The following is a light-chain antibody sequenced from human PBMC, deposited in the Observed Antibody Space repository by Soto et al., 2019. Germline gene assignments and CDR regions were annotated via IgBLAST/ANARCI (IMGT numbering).Light chain of an antibody. CDR3: QQYNNWPRT. V-gene: IGKV3-15*01. Sequence: ENVLTQSPGTLSLSPGERGTLSCRASQSVSSNLVWYQQKPGQAPRLLIYGASTRATGIPARFSGSGSGTEFTLTISSLQSEDFAVYYCQQYNNWPRTFGQGTKVDIK. J-gene: IGKJ1*01. CDR1: QSVSSN. CDR2: GAS.